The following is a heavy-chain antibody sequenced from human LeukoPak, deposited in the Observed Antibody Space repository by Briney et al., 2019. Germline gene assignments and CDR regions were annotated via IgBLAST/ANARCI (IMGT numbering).Heavy chain of an antibody. D-gene: IGHD5-18*01. J-gene: IGHJ4*02. V-gene: IGHV3-9*01. CDR3: AKDTAMVGPYYFDY. CDR1: GFTFDDYA. Sequence: GGSLRLSCAASGFTFDDYAMHWVRQAPGKGLEWVSGISWNSGSIGYADSVKGRFTISRDNAKNSLYLQMNSLRAEDTALYYCAKDTAMVGPYYFDYWGQGTLVTVSS. CDR2: ISWNSGSI.